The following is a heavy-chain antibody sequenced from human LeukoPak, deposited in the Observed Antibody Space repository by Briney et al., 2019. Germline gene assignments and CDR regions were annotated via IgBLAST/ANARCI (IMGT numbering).Heavy chain of an antibody. Sequence: SETLSLTCTVAGDSINGYYWSWIRQPPGKGMEWNGNIYYNGNTNYNPSLKSRVTISVDTSKNKFSLKLTSVTATDTAVYYCARLGGYCDYWGQGTLVTVSS. J-gene: IGHJ4*02. CDR1: GDSINGYY. CDR3: ARLGGYCDY. D-gene: IGHD2-21*02. V-gene: IGHV4-59*08. CDR2: IYYNGNT.